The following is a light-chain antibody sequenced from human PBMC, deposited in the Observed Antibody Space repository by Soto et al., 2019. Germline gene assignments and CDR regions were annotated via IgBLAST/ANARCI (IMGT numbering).Light chain of an antibody. CDR3: MQCTHWPPYT. CDR2: YVS. Sequence: EVVMTQSPLSLPVTLGQPASISCRSSQSLAYIDGNTYLTWFHQRPGQSPRRLIYYVSNRDSGVPDRFSGSGSGTDFTLKISRVEAEDAGIYYCMQCTHWPPYTFGQGTKLEIK. V-gene: IGKV2-30*01. CDR1: QSLAYIDGNTY. J-gene: IGKJ2*01.